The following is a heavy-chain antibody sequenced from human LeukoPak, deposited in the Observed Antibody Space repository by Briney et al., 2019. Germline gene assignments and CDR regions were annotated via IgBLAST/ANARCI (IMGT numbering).Heavy chain of an antibody. CDR3: ARAPGDSRVY. Sequence: GGSLRLSCVASGFTFSSYAMNWVRQAPGKGLEWLSLISDSPDITYYTDSVKGRFTISRDNAKNSLYLQMNSLRAEDTAVYYCARAPGDSRVYWGQGTLVTVSS. CDR2: ISDSPDIT. J-gene: IGHJ4*02. V-gene: IGHV3-23*01. D-gene: IGHD3-22*01. CDR1: GFTFSSYA.